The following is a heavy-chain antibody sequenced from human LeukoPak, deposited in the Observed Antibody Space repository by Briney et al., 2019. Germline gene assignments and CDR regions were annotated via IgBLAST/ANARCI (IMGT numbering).Heavy chain of an antibody. D-gene: IGHD5-24*01. CDR2: IKQDGSEK. CDR3: ARWLELMRNFDW. V-gene: IGHV3-7*01. Sequence: GGSLRLSCVGSGFTFSDYWMSWVRQAPGKGLEWVANIKQDGSEKDYVDALKGRFTISRDNAKNSLYLQMNSLRAEDTDVYYCARWLELMRNFDWWGQGTLVPVS. J-gene: IGHJ4*02. CDR1: GFTFSDYW.